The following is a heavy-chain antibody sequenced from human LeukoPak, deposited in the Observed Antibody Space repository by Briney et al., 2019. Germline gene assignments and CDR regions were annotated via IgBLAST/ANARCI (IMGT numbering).Heavy chain of an antibody. CDR1: GFTLSDYF. Sequence: GGSLRLSCAASGFTLSDYFMHWVRQAPGKGLEWVAFTSHDGSDTGIADSVRGRFTVSRDNSKNSLYLQMDSLTPEDTAIYYCAKDGPTYWYFDVWGRGTLVTVSS. V-gene: IGHV3-30*04. CDR2: TSHDGSDT. CDR3: AKDGPTYWYFDV. J-gene: IGHJ2*01.